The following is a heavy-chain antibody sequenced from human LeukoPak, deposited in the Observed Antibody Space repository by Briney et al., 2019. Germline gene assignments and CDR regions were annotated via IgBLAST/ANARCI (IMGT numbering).Heavy chain of an antibody. J-gene: IGHJ5*02. CDR3: ARATYGDYTRFDP. Sequence: SETLSLTCAVYGGSFSGYYWSWIRQPPGKGLEWIGEINHSGSTYYNPSLKSRVTISVDTSKNQFSLKLSSVTAADTAVYYCARATYGDYTRFDPWGQGTLVTVSS. CDR1: GGSFSGYY. V-gene: IGHV4-34*01. CDR2: INHSGST. D-gene: IGHD4-17*01.